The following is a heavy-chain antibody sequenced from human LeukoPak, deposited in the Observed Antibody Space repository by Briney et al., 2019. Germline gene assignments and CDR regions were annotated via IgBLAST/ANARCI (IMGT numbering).Heavy chain of an antibody. V-gene: IGHV3-23*01. D-gene: IGHD4/OR15-4a*01. Sequence: GGSLRLSCAPSGLDLRSYAMTYVGQAPGKALEWGSSSRGSGDGASFTVSAKGRYSVSRDNSKTTVYLHVTSLRAEDKAIYYCGRDPNPNYVGGFDFWGQGTVVTVSS. CDR3: GRDPNPNYVGGFDF. CDR2: SRGSGDGA. J-gene: IGHJ3*01. CDR1: GLDLRSYA.